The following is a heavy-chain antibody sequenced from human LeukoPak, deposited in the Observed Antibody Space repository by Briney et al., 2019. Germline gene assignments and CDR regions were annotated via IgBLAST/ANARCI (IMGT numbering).Heavy chain of an antibody. CDR2: ISWNSGSI. V-gene: IGHV3-9*03. Sequence: GGSLRLSCAASGFTFDDYAMHWVRQAPGKGLEWVSGISWNSGSIGYADSVKGRFTISRDNAKNSLYLQMNSLRAGDMALYYCAKADGDSDAFDIWGQGTMVTVSS. J-gene: IGHJ3*02. CDR1: GFTFDDYA. CDR3: AKADGDSDAFDI. D-gene: IGHD4-17*01.